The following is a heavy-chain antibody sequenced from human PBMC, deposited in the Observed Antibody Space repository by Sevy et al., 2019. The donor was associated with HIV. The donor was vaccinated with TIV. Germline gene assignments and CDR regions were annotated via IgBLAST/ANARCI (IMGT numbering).Heavy chain of an antibody. CDR1: EFTFSKYS. Sequence: GGSLRLSCAASEFTFSKYSMSWVRQPPGKGLGWVSTLSFGCGEINYADSVKGRFTISRDNSKSSVYLQMNNLRPEDTAVYYCAREGCTKPHDYWGQGTLVTVSS. D-gene: IGHD2-8*01. V-gene: IGHV3-23*01. J-gene: IGHJ4*02. CDR3: AREGCTKPHDY. CDR2: LSFGCGEI.